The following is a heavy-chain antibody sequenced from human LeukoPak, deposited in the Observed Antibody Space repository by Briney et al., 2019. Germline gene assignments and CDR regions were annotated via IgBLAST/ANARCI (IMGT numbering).Heavy chain of an antibody. V-gene: IGHV4-61*03. J-gene: IGHJ4*02. CDR1: GESVSNGKYY. CDR2: IYYTGKT. Sequence: PSETLSLTCTVSGESVSNGKYYWSWLRQPPGKALEWVVYIYYTGKTYYNPSLGGRVTILVYTSRNHFSVKLSSVTAADPAVYSCARYENYYGSRDYWSQGPLVTVSS. D-gene: IGHD3-10*01. CDR3: ARYENYYGSRDY.